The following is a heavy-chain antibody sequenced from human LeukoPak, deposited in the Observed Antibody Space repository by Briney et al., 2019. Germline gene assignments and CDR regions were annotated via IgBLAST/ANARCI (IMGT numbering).Heavy chain of an antibody. CDR2: INPNSGGT. CDR3: ARGPRTYYYDNLPDY. V-gene: IGHV1-2*02. CDR1: GYTFTGYY. J-gene: IGHJ4*02. Sequence: ASVKVSCKASGYTFTGYYMHWVRQAPGQGLAWMGWINPNSGGTNYAQKFQGRVTMTRDTSISTAYMELSRLRSDDTAVYYCARGPRTYYYDNLPDYWGQGTLVTVSS. D-gene: IGHD3-22*01.